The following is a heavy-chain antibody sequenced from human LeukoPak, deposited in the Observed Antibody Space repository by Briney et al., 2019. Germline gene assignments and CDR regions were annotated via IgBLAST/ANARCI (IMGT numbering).Heavy chain of an antibody. Sequence: GGSLRLSCAASGFTFSRSAMNWVRQAPGKGLEWVSYIDSSSSTIYYADSVKGRFTVSRDNAKNSLYLQMNSLRDEDTAVYYCARYEYNSVRIFDQWGQGTLVTVSS. V-gene: IGHV3-48*02. D-gene: IGHD5/OR15-5a*01. CDR3: ARYEYNSVRIFDQ. CDR1: GFTFSRSA. CDR2: IDSSSSTI. J-gene: IGHJ4*02.